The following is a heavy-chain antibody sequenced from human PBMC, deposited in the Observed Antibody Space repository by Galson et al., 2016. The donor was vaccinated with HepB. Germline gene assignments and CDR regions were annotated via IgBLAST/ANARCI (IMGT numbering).Heavy chain of an antibody. V-gene: IGHV3-23*01. D-gene: IGHD2-15*01. CDR3: AKDRGFCSGGDCPWDFDY. CDR2: IIRSGGST. J-gene: IGHJ4*02. Sequence: SLRLSCAASGFTFSDYAMTWVRQAPGKGLEWVSGIIRSGGSTYNADSVEGRFSISRDNSKSTLYLQMNSLRAEDTAVYYCAKDRGFCSGGDCPWDFDYWGQGTLVTGS. CDR1: GFTFSDYA.